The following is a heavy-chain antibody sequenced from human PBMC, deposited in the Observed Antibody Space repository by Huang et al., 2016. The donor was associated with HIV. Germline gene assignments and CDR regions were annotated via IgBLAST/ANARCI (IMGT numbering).Heavy chain of an antibody. CDR3: ARHFSYYDSSGYTPWDAFDI. D-gene: IGHD3-22*01. CDR2: IYYMGST. J-gene: IGHJ3*02. CDR1: GGSITSSSYY. Sequence: QLQLQGSGPGLVKPSETLSLTCTVSGGSITSSSYYWGWIRQPPGKGLEWVGSIYYMGSTDYNPALKSRVTVSVDTSKNQFSLKLSSVTAADTAVYYCARHFSYYDSSGYTPWDAFDIWGQGTMVTVSS. V-gene: IGHV4-39*01.